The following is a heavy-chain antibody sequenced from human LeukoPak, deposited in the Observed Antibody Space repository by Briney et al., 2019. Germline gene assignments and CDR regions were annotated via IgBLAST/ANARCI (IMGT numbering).Heavy chain of an antibody. CDR1: GFTFDDYA. J-gene: IGHJ4*02. Sequence: GGSLRLSCAASGFTFDDYAMHWVRHAPGKGLEWVSGISWNSGSIGYADSVKGRFTISRDNAKNSLYLQMNSLRAEDTALYYCAKDITRYYDSSGYLIGSFDYWGQGTLVTVSS. CDR3: AKDITRYYDSSGYLIGSFDY. V-gene: IGHV3-9*01. D-gene: IGHD3-22*01. CDR2: ISWNSGSI.